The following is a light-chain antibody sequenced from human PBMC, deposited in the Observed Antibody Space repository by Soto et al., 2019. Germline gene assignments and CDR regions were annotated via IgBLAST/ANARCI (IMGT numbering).Light chain of an antibody. CDR1: SSDVGSYNR. CDR2: EVN. V-gene: IGLV2-18*02. CDR3: TSFTTSTTYV. J-gene: IGLJ1*01. Sequence: QSVLAQPPSVSGSPGQSVAVSCTGNSSDVGSYNRVSWYQQPPGAAPKLIIYEVNNRPSGVPDRFSGSKSGNTASLTISGLRAEDEADYYCTSFTTSTTYVFGTGTKVTVL.